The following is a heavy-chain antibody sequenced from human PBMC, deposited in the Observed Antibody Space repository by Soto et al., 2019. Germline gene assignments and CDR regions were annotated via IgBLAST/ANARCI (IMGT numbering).Heavy chain of an antibody. Sequence: LSLTCTVSGGSISRGDYYWSWIRQPPGKGLAWIGYIYYSGSTYYNPPLKSRVTISVDTSKNQFSLQLSSVTAADTAVYYCTRNMGGRYSGPYGMDVWGQGTTVTVSS. CDR2: IYYSGST. V-gene: IGHV4-30-4*01. CDR3: TRNMGGRYSGPYGMDV. D-gene: IGHD3-10*01. CDR1: GGSISRGDYY. J-gene: IGHJ6*02.